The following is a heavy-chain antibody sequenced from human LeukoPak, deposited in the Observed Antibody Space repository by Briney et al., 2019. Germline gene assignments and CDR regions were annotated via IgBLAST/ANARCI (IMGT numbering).Heavy chain of an antibody. CDR3: ARDSCSSTSCHLFDY. D-gene: IGHD2-2*01. CDR2: IYYSGST. V-gene: IGHV4-59*01. Sequence: SETLSLTCTVSGGSISSYYWSWIRQPPGKGLEWIGYIYYSGSTNYNPSLKSRVTISVDTSKNQFSLKLSSVTAADAAVYYCARDSCSSTSCHLFDYWGQGTLVTVSS. J-gene: IGHJ4*02. CDR1: GGSISSYY.